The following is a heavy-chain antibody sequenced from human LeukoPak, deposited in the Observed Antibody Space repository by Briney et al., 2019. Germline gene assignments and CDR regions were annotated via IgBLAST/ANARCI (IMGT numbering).Heavy chain of an antibody. J-gene: IGHJ6*03. D-gene: IGHD5-24*01. CDR1: VLTFSFYA. Sequence: TGGSLRLSCVPSVLTFSFYAMHWVRQAPGKGLEWVAVISYEESIKYYADPVKGRFTITRDNYNITLYLQMHILRAEDTAVYYCAKGSDGYKFYQYHYMDVWGKGTTVTISS. CDR3: AKGSDGYKFYQYHYMDV. V-gene: IGHV3-30*04. CDR2: ISYEESIK.